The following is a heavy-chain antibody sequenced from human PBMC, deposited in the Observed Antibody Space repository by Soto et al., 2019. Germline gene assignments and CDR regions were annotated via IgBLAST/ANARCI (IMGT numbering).Heavy chain of an antibody. CDR3: ARRYSSSWSGFDP. CDR1: GVTFSSYW. J-gene: IGHJ5*02. Sequence: GGSLRLSCAASGVTFSSYWMSWVRQAPGKGLEWVANIKQDGGEKYYVDSVKGRFTISGDNAKNSLYLQMNSLRVEDTALYYCARRYSSSWSGFDPWGQGTLVTVSS. V-gene: IGHV3-7*01. D-gene: IGHD6-13*01. CDR2: IKQDGGEK.